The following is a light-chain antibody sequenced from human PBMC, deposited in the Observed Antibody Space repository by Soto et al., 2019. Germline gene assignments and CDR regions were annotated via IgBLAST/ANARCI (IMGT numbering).Light chain of an antibody. CDR1: QSVSSY. V-gene: IGKV3-11*01. CDR3: QQRGNWSIT. Sequence: EIVLTQSPATLSLSPGERATLSCRASQSVSSYLAWYQQKPAQAPRLLIYDASNRATGIPARLSGSGSGTDFPLTISSLEPEDFAVYYCQQRGNWSITFGQGTRLEIK. J-gene: IGKJ5*01. CDR2: DAS.